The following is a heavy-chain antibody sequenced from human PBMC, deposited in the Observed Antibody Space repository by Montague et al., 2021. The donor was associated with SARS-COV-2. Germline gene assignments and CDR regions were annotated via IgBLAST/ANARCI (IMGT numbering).Heavy chain of an antibody. CDR2: ISYDGSNK. V-gene: IGHV3-30-3*01. CDR1: GFNFSSYA. D-gene: IGHD5-18*01. CDR3: ARDLSGYSYGFDY. Sequence: SRRISCDASGFNFSSYAMHWVRQAPGKGLEWVAVISYDGSNKYYADSVKGRFTISRDNSKNTLYLQMNSLRAEDTAVYYCARDLSGYSYGFDYWGQGTLVTVSS. J-gene: IGHJ4*02.